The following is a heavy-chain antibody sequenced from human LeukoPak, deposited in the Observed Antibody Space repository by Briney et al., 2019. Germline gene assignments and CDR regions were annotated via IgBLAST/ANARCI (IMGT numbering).Heavy chain of an antibody. CDR2: ISSSSSYI. Sequence: PGGSLRLSCAASGFTFSSYSMNWVRQAPGKGLEWASSISSSSSYIYYADSVKGRFTISRDNAKNSLYLQMNSLRAEDTAVYYCARVSAVAGDYWGQGTLVTVSS. CDR1: GFTFSSYS. CDR3: ARVSAVAGDY. J-gene: IGHJ4*02. V-gene: IGHV3-21*01. D-gene: IGHD6-19*01.